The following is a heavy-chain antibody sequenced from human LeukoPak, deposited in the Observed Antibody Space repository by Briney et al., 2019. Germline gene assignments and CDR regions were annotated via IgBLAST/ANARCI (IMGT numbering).Heavy chain of an antibody. CDR3: ARERGYSYGYVAYYYYYMDV. D-gene: IGHD5-18*01. Sequence: PSETLSLTCTVSGGSISSYYWSWIRQPAGKELEWIGRIYTSGSTNYNPSLKSRVTMSVDTSKNQFSLKLSSVTAADTAVYYCARERGYSYGYVAYYYYYMDVWGKGTTVTISS. CDR1: GGSISSYY. J-gene: IGHJ6*03. V-gene: IGHV4-4*07. CDR2: IYTSGST.